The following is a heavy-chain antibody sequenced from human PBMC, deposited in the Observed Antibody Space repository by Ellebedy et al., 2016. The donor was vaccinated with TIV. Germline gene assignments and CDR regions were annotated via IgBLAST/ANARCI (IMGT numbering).Heavy chain of an antibody. CDR2: ADSSST. CDR1: GLTFSSYA. CDR3: AKDQGYGGNDDAFDV. V-gene: IGHV3-23*01. Sequence: GGSLRLSXAASGLTFSSYAFSWVRQAPGRGLEWVSTADSSSTYYADSVKGRFTISRDNSKNTLYLQMNSLRAEDTALYYCAKDQGYGGNDDAFDVWGQGTVVTVSS. J-gene: IGHJ3*01. D-gene: IGHD4-23*01.